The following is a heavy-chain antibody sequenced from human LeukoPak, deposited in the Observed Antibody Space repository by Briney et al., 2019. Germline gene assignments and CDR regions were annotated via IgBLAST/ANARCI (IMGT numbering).Heavy chain of an antibody. V-gene: IGHV1-18*01. D-gene: IGHD3-10*01. CDR1: GGTFSSYS. CDR3: ARFSYYYGSGSYPDY. Sequence: ASVKVSCKASGGTFSSYSITWVRQAPGQGLEWMGWISAYNGNTNYAQKLQGRVTMTTDTSTSTAYMELRSLRSDDTAVYYCARFSYYYGSGSYPDYWGQGTLVTVSS. CDR2: ISAYNGNT. J-gene: IGHJ4*02.